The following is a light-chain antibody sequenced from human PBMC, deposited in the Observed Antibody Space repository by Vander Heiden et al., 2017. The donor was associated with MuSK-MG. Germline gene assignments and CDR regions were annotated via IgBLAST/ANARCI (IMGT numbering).Light chain of an antibody. CDR3: QHYDNLPLT. Sequence: DIQMTQSPSSLSASVGDRVTITCQASQDISNYLNWYQQKPGKAPKLLIYDASNLETGVPSRFSGSGSGTDFTFTIISLQPEDIATYYCQHYDNLPLTFGGGTKLEIK. CDR2: DAS. CDR1: QDISNY. J-gene: IGKJ4*01. V-gene: IGKV1-33*01.